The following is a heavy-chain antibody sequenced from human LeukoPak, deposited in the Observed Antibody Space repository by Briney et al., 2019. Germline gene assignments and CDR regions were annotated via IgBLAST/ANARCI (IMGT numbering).Heavy chain of an antibody. Sequence: ASVEVSCKASGYTFTGYYMHWVRQAPGQGLEWMGWINPNSGGTNYAQKFQGRVTMTRDTSISTAYMELSRLRSDDTAVYYCARGYCSSTSCYADWFDPWGQGTLVTVSS. CDR2: INPNSGGT. CDR3: ARGYCSSTSCYADWFDP. J-gene: IGHJ5*02. CDR1: GYTFTGYY. V-gene: IGHV1-2*02. D-gene: IGHD2-2*01.